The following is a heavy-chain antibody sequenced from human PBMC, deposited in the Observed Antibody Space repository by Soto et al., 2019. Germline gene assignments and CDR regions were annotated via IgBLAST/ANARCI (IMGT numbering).Heavy chain of an antibody. V-gene: IGHV4-31*03. CDR2: IYYSGST. J-gene: IGHJ6*02. D-gene: IGHD3-22*01. CDR1: GGSINSGAFY. CDR3: ARDVGYYDSSGPPRSGMDV. Sequence: SGTLSLTCTVSGGSINSGAFYWSWIRQHPGKGLEWIGYIYYSGSTYYNPSLKSRVTISVDTSKNQFSLKLSSVTAADTAVYYCARDVGYYDSSGPPRSGMDVWGQGTTVTVSS.